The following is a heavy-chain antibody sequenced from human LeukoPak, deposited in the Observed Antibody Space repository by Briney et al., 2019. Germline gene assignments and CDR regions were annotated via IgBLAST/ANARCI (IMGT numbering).Heavy chain of an antibody. CDR3: ARDIVAASSDGFDV. CDR2: MFANGNA. Sequence: SETLSLTCSVSGGSVSSFFWSWIRQPAGRGLEWLGRMFANGNANYNPSLKSRISMSVDTSTSQFSLTLTSVTAADTAIYYCARDIVAASSDGFDVWGQGTTVIVSS. J-gene: IGHJ3*01. CDR1: GGSVSSFF. D-gene: IGHD2-21*01. V-gene: IGHV4-4*07.